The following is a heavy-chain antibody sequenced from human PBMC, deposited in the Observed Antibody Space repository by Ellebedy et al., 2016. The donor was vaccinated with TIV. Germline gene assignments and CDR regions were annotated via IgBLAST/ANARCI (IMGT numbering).Heavy chain of an antibody. Sequence: SETLSLTCTVSGGSISSYYWSWIRQPPGKGLEWIGYIYYSGSTNYNPSLKSRVTISVDTSKNQFSLKLSSVTAADTAVYYCARDLYYGSGSPVPGQPTIYGMDVWGQGTTVTVSS. CDR3: ARDLYYGSGSPVPGQPTIYGMDV. CDR1: GGSISSYY. CDR2: IYYSGST. V-gene: IGHV4-59*01. J-gene: IGHJ6*02. D-gene: IGHD3-10*01.